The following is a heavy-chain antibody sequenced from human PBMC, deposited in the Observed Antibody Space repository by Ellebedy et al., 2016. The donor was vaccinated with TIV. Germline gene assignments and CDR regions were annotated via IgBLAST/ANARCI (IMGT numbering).Heavy chain of an antibody. CDR2: IYYSGIT. J-gene: IGHJ4*02. D-gene: IGHD2-21*01. V-gene: IGHV4-39*07. Sequence: SETLSLTXTVSGGSISRSSFYWVWIRQPPGRGLEWIGTIYYSGITYYNPSLKSRVTISEDTSKNQFSLKLSSVTAADTAVYYCASRFPWGGGLGGWGQGTLVTVSS. CDR1: GGSISRSSFY. CDR3: ASRFPWGGGLGG.